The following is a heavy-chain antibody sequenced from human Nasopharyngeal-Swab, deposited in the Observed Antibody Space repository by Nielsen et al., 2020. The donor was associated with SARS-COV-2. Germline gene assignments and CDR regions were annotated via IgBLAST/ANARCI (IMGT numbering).Heavy chain of an antibody. J-gene: IGHJ4*02. Sequence: LTCAASGFTFSSYWMSWVRQAPGKGLEWVANIKQDGSEKYYVDSVKGRFTISRDNAKNSLYLQMNSLRAEDTAVYYCARDGGEYSSSWLVDYWGQGTLVTVSS. CDR1: GFTFSSYW. D-gene: IGHD6-6*01. V-gene: IGHV3-7*03. CDR3: ARDGGEYSSSWLVDY. CDR2: IKQDGSEK.